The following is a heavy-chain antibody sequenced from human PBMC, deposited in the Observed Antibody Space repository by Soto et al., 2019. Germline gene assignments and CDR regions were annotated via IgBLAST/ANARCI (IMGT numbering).Heavy chain of an antibody. CDR3: TWSDTSNGYNQDYYFDY. D-gene: IGHD6-19*01. CDR1: GGTFRNNA. Sequence: SVKVSCKTSGGTFRNNAISWVRQAPGQGLEWMGWILPIFGTPNYAQRFQGRVTITADDSATTAFMELRGLRPEDTAVYFCTWSDTSNGYNQDYYFDYWGQGTRVTVSS. J-gene: IGHJ4*02. CDR2: ILPIFGTP. V-gene: IGHV1-69*13.